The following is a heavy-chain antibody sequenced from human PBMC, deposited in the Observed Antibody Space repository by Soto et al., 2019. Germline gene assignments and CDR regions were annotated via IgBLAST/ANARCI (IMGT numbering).Heavy chain of an antibody. CDR1: GFTFSSYA. Sequence: GGSLRLSCAASGFTFSSYAMSWVRQAPGKGLEWVSAISGSGGSTYYADSVKGRFTISRDNSKNTLYLQMNSLRAEDTAVYYCAKDVDDGDLVPYYMDVWGKGTTVTVSS. CDR3: AKDVDDGDLVPYYMDV. V-gene: IGHV3-23*01. J-gene: IGHJ6*03. D-gene: IGHD2-21*01. CDR2: ISGSGGST.